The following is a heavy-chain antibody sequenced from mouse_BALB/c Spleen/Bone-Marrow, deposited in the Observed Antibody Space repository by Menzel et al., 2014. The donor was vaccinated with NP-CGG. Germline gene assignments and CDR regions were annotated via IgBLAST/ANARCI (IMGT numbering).Heavy chain of an antibody. J-gene: IGHJ1*01. CDR3: AREGTGTGWYFDV. Sequence: VQLQQSGPELVKPGTSVKMSCKASGYTFTDFVISWVKQKTGQGLEWIGEIYPGNDGSYYNERFKGKATLTADKSSNTAYMQLSSLTSKDSAVYFCAREGTGTGWYFDVWGAGTTVTVSS. CDR2: IYPGNDGS. D-gene: IGHD4-1*01. V-gene: IGHV1-81*01. CDR1: GYTFTDFV.